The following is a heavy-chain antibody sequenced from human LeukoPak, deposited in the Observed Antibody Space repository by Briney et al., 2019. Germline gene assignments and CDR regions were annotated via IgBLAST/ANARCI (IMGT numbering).Heavy chain of an antibody. CDR1: RFTFSSYS. D-gene: IGHD1-26*01. J-gene: IGHJ4*02. V-gene: IGHV3-48*01. Sequence: GGSLRLSCAASRFTFSSYSMNWVRQAPGKGLEWVSYISSSSSTIYYADSVKGRFTISRDNAKNSLYLQMNSLRAEDTAVYYCARKGDSGSYGGFDYWGQGILVTVSS. CDR3: ARKGDSGSYGGFDY. CDR2: ISSSSSTI.